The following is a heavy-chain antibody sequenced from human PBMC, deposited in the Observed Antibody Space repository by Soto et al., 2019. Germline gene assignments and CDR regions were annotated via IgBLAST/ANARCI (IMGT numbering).Heavy chain of an antibody. CDR3: AKDRGYCISTGCYHGMDV. CDR2: ISYDGSNK. D-gene: IGHD2-2*01. V-gene: IGHV3-30*18. Sequence: PGGSLRLSCAASGFTFSSYGMHWVRQAPGKGLEWVAVISYDGSNKYYADSVKGRFTISRDNSKNTLYLQMNSLRAEDTAVYYCAKDRGYCISTGCYHGMDVWGQGTTVTVSS. J-gene: IGHJ6*02. CDR1: GFTFSSYG.